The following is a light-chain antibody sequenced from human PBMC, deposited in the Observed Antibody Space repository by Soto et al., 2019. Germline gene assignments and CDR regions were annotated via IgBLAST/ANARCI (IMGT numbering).Light chain of an antibody. Sequence: QSVLTQPHSVSGSPGQSVTISCTGTSNDVGGYNRVSWYQQYPGKAPKLMIYDVSKRPSGVPGRFSGSKSGTTASLTISGFQPEDEADYYCCSYAGSYTYVFGSGTKLTVL. CDR2: DVS. J-gene: IGLJ1*01. CDR1: SNDVGGYNR. V-gene: IGLV2-11*01. CDR3: CSYAGSYTYV.